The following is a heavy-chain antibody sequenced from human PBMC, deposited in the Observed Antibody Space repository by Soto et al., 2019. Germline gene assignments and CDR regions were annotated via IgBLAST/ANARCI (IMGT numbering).Heavy chain of an antibody. CDR1: GFIFGTYA. V-gene: IGHV3-23*01. J-gene: IGHJ6*02. D-gene: IGHD4-17*01. CDR2: LTDNGDTT. Sequence: QLLESGGALVQPGGSLRISCAASGFIFGTYAMSWVRQAPGKGLQWVSTLTDNGDTTYYADSVKGRFSISRDNSKNTLSLQVNSLRAEDTAVYYCAREMHNGAKYYYYAMDVWGRGTAVTVSS. CDR3: AREMHNGAKYYYYAMDV.